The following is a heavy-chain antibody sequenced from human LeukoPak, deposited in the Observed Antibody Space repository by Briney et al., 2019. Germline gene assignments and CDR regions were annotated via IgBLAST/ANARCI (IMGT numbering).Heavy chain of an antibody. CDR1: GYSFTSYW. CDR2: IYPGDSDT. Sequence: GESLKISCKGSGYSFTSYWIGWVRQMPGKGLDWMGIIYPGDSDTRYSPSFQGQVTISADKSISTAYLQWSSLKASDTAMYYCATPSTYYDTLTGSGAFDIWGQGTMVTVSP. CDR3: ATPSTYYDTLTGSGAFDI. D-gene: IGHD3-9*01. V-gene: IGHV5-51*01. J-gene: IGHJ3*02.